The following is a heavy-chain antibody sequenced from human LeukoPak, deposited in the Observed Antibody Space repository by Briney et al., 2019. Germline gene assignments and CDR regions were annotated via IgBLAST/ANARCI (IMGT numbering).Heavy chain of an antibody. CDR2: ISGRGGST. CDR3: AKRLEKGIFDY. CDR1: GFTFRSYA. D-gene: IGHD1-1*01. Sequence: TGGSLRLSCAASGFTFRSYARSGVGQAQGKGVEGGSDISGRGGSTYYADSVKGRFTISRDNSKNTLYLQMNSLRAEDTAVYYCAKRLEKGIFDYWGQGTLVTVSS. V-gene: IGHV3-23*01. J-gene: IGHJ4*02.